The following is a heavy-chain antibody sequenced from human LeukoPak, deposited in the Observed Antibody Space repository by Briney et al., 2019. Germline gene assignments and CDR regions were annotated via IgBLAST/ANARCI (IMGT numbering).Heavy chain of an antibody. D-gene: IGHD6-13*01. Sequence: PSETLSLTCTVSGGSISRGGYYWSWIRQHPGKGREWIGYIYYSGSTYYNPCLKSRVTISVDTSKTQSSLKLRSVPAADTAAYYCARDLHEEQQPDKIPVAHPGGFAPWGQGTLVTVSS. CDR1: GGSISRGGYY. J-gene: IGHJ5*02. CDR2: IYYSGST. CDR3: ARDLHEEQQPDKIPVAHPGGFAP. V-gene: IGHV4-31*03.